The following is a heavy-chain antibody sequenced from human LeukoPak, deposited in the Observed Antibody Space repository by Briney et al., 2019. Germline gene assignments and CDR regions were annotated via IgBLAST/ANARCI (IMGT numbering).Heavy chain of an antibody. Sequence: SETLSLTCTVSGGSMSRSTYYWGWIRQPPGKGLEWIGRIYTSGSTNYNPSLKSRVTMSVDTSKNQFSLKLSSVTAADTAVYYCARDSPYNWNDVNYFDYWSQGTLVTVSS. J-gene: IGHJ4*02. CDR2: IYTSGST. V-gene: IGHV4-39*07. D-gene: IGHD1-20*01. CDR3: ARDSPYNWNDVNYFDY. CDR1: GGSMSRSTYY.